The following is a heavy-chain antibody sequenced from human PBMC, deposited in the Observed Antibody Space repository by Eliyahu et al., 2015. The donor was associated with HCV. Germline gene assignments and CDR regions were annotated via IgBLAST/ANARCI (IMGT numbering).Heavy chain of an antibody. D-gene: IGHD3-3*01. V-gene: IGHV3-15*07. CDR3: NHYDSRRAQVY. J-gene: IGHJ4*02. CDR2: IKSETDGGTT. Sequence: EVQLVQSGGGLVKPGGSLRLSCVASGVILRDAWMNWGRQGPGKGVEWVGRIKSETDGGTTDYAAPVQGRFTTSRDDSKNTLYLQMNSLRTEDTGVYYCNHYDSRRAQVYWGQGTRVTVSS. CDR1: GVILRDAW.